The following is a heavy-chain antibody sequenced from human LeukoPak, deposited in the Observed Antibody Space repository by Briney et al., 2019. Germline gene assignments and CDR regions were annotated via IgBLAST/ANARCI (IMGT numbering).Heavy chain of an antibody. CDR2: IHPSTGNP. V-gene: IGHV7-4-1*02. D-gene: IGHD3-16*02. CDR3: ARAYQRLGELSLPNY. J-gene: IGHJ4*02. CDR1: GGTFNSYA. Sequence: GASVKVSCKASGGTFNSYAISWVRQAPGQGLEWMGWIHPSTGNPTYAQGFTGRFVFSLDTSVSTTYLQISSLKAEDTAVYYCARAYQRLGELSLPNYWGQGTLVTVSS.